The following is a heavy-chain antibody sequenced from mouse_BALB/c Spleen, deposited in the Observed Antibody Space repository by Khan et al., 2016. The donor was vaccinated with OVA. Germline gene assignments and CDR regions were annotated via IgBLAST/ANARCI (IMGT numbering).Heavy chain of an antibody. V-gene: IGHV3-2*02. CDR1: GYSITSDYA. CDR3: ARIYGEDFDY. J-gene: IGHJ2*01. Sequence: EVQLVESGPGLVKPSQSLSLTCTVTGYSITSDYAWNWIRQFPGNKLEWMGYISYSGNTKYNPSLKSRISITRDTSKNQFFLQLNSVTTEDTATYYSARIYGEDFDYWGQGTTLTVSS. CDR2: ISYSGNT. D-gene: IGHD1-1*01.